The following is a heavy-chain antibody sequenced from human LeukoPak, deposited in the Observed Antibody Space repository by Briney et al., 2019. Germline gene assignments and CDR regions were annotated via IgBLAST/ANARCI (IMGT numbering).Heavy chain of an antibody. CDR2: IYYSGST. V-gene: IGHV4-34*09. CDR1: GGSFSGYY. CDR3: ARVSPAAFYWFDP. J-gene: IGHJ5*02. D-gene: IGHD2-2*01. Sequence: PSETLSLTCAVYGGSFSGYYWSWIRQPPGKGLEWIGYIYYSGSTYYNPSLKSRVTISVDTSKNQFSLKLSSVTAADTAVYYCARVSPAAFYWFDPWGQGTLVTVSS.